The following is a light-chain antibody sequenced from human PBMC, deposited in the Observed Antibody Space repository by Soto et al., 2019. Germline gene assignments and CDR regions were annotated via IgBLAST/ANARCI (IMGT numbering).Light chain of an antibody. CDR1: SSDVGSYNL. J-gene: IGLJ1*01. CDR3: CSYAGSPYV. V-gene: IGLV2-23*01. Sequence: QSALTQPASVSGSPGQSITISCTGTSSDVGSYNLVSWYQQHPGKAPKLMIYEGSKRLSGVSNRFSGSKSGNTASLTISGLQAEDEADYYCCSYAGSPYVFGTGTKLTVL. CDR2: EGS.